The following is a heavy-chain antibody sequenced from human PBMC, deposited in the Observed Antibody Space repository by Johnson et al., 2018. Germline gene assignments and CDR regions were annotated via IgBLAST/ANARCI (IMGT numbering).Heavy chain of an antibody. Sequence: QVQLVQSGGGVVQPGRSLRLSCAASGFTFSSYGMHWVRQAPGKGLEWVAVIWYDGSYKYYADAVKGRFTISRDNSKDTLYLQMNGLRAEDTAVYYCARDRAPRGYYGMGGWRQGTTVTVS. J-gene: IGHJ6*02. CDR1: GFTFSSYG. D-gene: IGHD3-10*01. CDR2: IWYDGSYK. CDR3: ARDRAPRGYYGMGG. V-gene: IGHV3-33*01.